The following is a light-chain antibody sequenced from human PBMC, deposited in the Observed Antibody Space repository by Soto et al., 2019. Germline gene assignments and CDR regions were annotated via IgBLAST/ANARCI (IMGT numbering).Light chain of an antibody. CDR2: GAS. J-gene: IGKJ1*01. CDR3: QQYNNWPRT. V-gene: IGKV3-15*01. Sequence: EIVMRQPPASLSVSPGDRATLSCRASQSVSSDLAWYHQKPGQAPRLLIYGASTRATGIPARFSGSGSGTEFTLTINSLQSEDFAVYYCQQYNNWPRTFGQGTKVDIK. CDR1: QSVSSD.